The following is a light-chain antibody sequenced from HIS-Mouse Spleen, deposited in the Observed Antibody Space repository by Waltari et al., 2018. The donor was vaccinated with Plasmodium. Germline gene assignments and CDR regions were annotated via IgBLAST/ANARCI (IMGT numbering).Light chain of an antibody. J-gene: IGKJ3*01. V-gene: IGKV3-15*01. Sequence: EIVMTQSPATLSVSPGERATLSCRASQSVSSNLAWYQQKPGQAPGLLIYGSSTRSTGIPARFSGSGSGTEFTLTISSLQSEDFAVYYWQQYNNWSFTFGPGTKVDIK. CDR3: QQYNNWSFT. CDR2: GSS. CDR1: QSVSSN.